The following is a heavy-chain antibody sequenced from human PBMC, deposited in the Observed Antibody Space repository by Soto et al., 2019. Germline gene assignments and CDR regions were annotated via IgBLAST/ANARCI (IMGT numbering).Heavy chain of an antibody. V-gene: IGHV3-64*02. CDR3: AARYCSGGSCLYFQN. D-gene: IGHD2-15*01. CDR2: ISSTGVST. Sequence: PGGSLRLSCAASGFTFRTYAMHWVRQAPGKGLEYVSAISSTGVSTYYADSVKGRFTISRDNSENTLFLQMGRLRAEDMAVYYCAARYCSGGSCLYFQNWRQGTLVSDSA. J-gene: IGHJ1*01. CDR1: GFTFRTYA.